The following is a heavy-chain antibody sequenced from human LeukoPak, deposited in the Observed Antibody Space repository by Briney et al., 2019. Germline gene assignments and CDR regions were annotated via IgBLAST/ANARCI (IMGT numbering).Heavy chain of an antibody. CDR3: AATYSSGWYAGYYYMDV. CDR1: GGSISSSSYY. V-gene: IGHV4-39*01. Sequence: SETLSLTCTVSGGSISSSSYYWGWIRQPPGKGLEWIGSIYYSGSTYYNPSLKSRVTISVDTSKNQFSLKLSSVTATDTAVYYCAATYSSGWYAGYYYMDVWGKGTTVTISS. J-gene: IGHJ6*03. D-gene: IGHD6-19*01. CDR2: IYYSGST.